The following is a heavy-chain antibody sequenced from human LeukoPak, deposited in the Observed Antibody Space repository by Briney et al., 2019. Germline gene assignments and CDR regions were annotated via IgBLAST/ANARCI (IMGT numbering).Heavy chain of an antibody. Sequence: GGSLRLSCAASGFTFSSYAMSWVRQAPGKGLEWVSAISGSGGSTYYADSVKGRFTISRDNSKNTLYLQMNSLRAEDTAVYYCAKADGSFGYYGMDVWGQGTTVTVSS. CDR3: AKADGSFGYYGMDV. CDR2: ISGSGGST. CDR1: GFTFSSYA. D-gene: IGHD1-26*01. J-gene: IGHJ6*02. V-gene: IGHV3-23*01.